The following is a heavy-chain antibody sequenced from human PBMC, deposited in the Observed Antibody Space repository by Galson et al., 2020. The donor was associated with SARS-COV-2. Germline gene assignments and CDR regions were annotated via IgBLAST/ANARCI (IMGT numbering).Heavy chain of an antibody. CDR2: INSDGSSA. D-gene: IGHD3-10*01. CDR1: GFTFSNYW. Sequence: GGSLRLSCAASGFTFSNYWMHWVRQAPGKGLVWVSRINSDGSSAIYADSVKGRFTISRDNAKNTLFLQMNSLRAEDTAVYYCASLTMVSNAYYYYGMDVWGRGTTVTVSS. CDR3: ASLTMVSNAYYYYGMDV. V-gene: IGHV3-74*01. J-gene: IGHJ6*02.